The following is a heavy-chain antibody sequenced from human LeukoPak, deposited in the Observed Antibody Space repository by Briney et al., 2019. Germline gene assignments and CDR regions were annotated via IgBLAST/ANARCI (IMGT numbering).Heavy chain of an antibody. Sequence: GSLRLSCAASGFTFSSYGMHWVRQAPGKGLEWVAVIWYDGSDKYYADSVKGRFTISRDNSKNTLYLQMNSLRVEDTAVYYCARSPIAVAGTYFDYWGQGTLVTVSS. CDR2: IWYDGSDK. D-gene: IGHD6-19*01. CDR3: ARSPIAVAGTYFDY. CDR1: GFTFSSYG. V-gene: IGHV3-33*01. J-gene: IGHJ4*02.